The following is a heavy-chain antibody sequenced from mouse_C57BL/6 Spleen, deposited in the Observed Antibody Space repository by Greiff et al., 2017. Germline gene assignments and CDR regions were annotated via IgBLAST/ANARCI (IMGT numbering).Heavy chain of an antibody. CDR3: ARSYDYDGAWFAY. CDR1: GYTFTSYW. V-gene: IGHV1-55*01. CDR2: IYPGSGST. J-gene: IGHJ3*01. Sequence: VKLVESGAELVKPGASVKMSCKASGYTFTSYWITWVKQRPGQGLEWIGDIYPGSGSTNYNEKFKSKATLTVDTSSSTAYMQLSSLTSEDSAVYYCARSYDYDGAWFAYWGQGTLVTVSA. D-gene: IGHD2-4*01.